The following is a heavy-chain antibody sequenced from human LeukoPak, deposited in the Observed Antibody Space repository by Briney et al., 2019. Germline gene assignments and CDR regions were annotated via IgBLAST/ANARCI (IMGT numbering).Heavy chain of an antibody. CDR1: GFTFDDYG. D-gene: IGHD1-26*01. V-gene: IGHV3-20*04. CDR3: ARDGGARGATTRTFDY. J-gene: IGHJ4*02. Sequence: RTGGSLRLSCAASGFTFDDYGMSWVRQAPGKGLEWVSGINWNGGSTGYADSVKGRFTISRDNAKNSLYLQMNSLRDEDTAVYYCARDGGARGATTRTFDYWGQGTLVTVSS. CDR2: INWNGGST.